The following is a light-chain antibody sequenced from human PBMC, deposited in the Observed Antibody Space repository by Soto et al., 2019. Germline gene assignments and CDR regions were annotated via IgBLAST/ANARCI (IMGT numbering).Light chain of an antibody. CDR2: DVT. CDR3: SSYTRSSTHV. J-gene: IGLJ1*01. V-gene: IGLV2-14*03. Sequence: QSALTQPASVSGSPGQSITISCTGTSSDVGGYNYVSWYQQHPGKAPKLMIYDVTNRPSGVSNRFSGSKSGNTASLTISGLQAEDEADYYCSSYTRSSTHVFGTGIKLTVL. CDR1: SSDVGGYNY.